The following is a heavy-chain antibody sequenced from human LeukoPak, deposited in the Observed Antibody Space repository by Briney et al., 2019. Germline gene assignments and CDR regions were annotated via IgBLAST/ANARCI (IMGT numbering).Heavy chain of an antibody. CDR3: ARGLQENLAWLTAFSAFDI. CDR2: ISVYNGNT. Sequence: GASVKVSCKASGYTFTSYGISWVRQAPGQGLEWVGWISVYNGNTNYAQKLQGRVTMTTDTSTSTAYMELRSLRSDDTAVYYCARGLQENLAWLTAFSAFDIWGQGTMVTVSS. V-gene: IGHV1-18*01. CDR1: GYTFTSYG. J-gene: IGHJ3*02. D-gene: IGHD6-19*01.